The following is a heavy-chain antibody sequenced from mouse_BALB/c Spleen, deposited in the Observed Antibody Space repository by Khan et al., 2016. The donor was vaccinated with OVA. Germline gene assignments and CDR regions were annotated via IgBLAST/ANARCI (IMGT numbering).Heavy chain of an antibody. J-gene: IGHJ4*01. D-gene: IGHD2-10*01. CDR2: INTYTGEP. V-gene: IGHV9-3-1*01. CDR1: GYTFTNYG. CDR3: ARPPYFSYVMVF. Sequence: QIQLVQSGPELKKPGETVKISCKASGYTFTNYGMNWVKQAPGKGLKWMGWINTYTGEPTYADDFKGRLAFSLETSASTAYLPINNLKNDDTATYFCARPPYFSYVMVFWGQGTSITVSS.